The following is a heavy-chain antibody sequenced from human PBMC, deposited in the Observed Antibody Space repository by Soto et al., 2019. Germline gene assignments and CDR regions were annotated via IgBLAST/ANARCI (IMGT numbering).Heavy chain of an antibody. CDR3: GRGRSGELVVFY. Sequence: GSSVNVSCKSSGYTFTGHYIHWVRQAPGQGPEWMGEISPVTGGAKYAQKFQGRVTMTRDTSITTVYMELTNLSPDDTAVYYCGRGRSGELVVFYWGQGTLVTVSS. V-gene: IGHV1-2*02. CDR2: ISPVTGGA. CDR1: GYTFTGHY. J-gene: IGHJ4*02. D-gene: IGHD1-7*01.